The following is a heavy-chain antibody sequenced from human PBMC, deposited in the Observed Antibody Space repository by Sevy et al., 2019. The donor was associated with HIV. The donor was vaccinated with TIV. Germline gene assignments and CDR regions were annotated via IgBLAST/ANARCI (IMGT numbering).Heavy chain of an antibody. CDR2: ISSSSSYI. J-gene: IGHJ5*02. V-gene: IGHV3-21*01. Sequence: GGSLRLSCAASGFTFSSYSMNWVRQAPGKGLEWVSSISSSSSYIYYADSVKGRFTISRDNAKNSLYLQMNSLRAEDTAVYYCARGGHDCGDYVMGDWFDPWGQGTLVTVSS. CDR3: ARGGHDCGDYVMGDWFDP. CDR1: GFTFSSYS. D-gene: IGHD4-17*01.